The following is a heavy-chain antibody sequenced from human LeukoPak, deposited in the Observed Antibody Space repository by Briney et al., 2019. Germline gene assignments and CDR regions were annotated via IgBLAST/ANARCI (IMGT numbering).Heavy chain of an antibody. CDR2: ITWNGATT. D-gene: IGHD4-17*01. V-gene: IGHV3-20*04. CDR1: GFTFDDYG. CDR3: ARDNDYGDYYFDY. Sequence: GGSLRLSCAASGFTFDDYGMSWVRQAPGKGLEWVSGITWNGATTGFADSVKGRFTISRDIAKNTLYLQMGSLRAEDMAVYYCARDNDYGDYYFDYWGQGTLVTVSS. J-gene: IGHJ4*02.